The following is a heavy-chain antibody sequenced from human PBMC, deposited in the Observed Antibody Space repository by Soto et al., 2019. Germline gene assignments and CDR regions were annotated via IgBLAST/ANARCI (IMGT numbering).Heavy chain of an antibody. Sequence: GASVKVSCKASGYTFTSYAMHWVRQAPGQRLEWMGWINAGNGNTKYSQKFQGRVTITRDTSASTAYMELSSLRSEDTAVYYCARDKRYCSSTSCPSRAFDIWGQGTMVTVSS. D-gene: IGHD2-2*01. CDR3: ARDKRYCSSTSCPSRAFDI. V-gene: IGHV1-3*01. J-gene: IGHJ3*02. CDR2: INAGNGNT. CDR1: GYTFTSYA.